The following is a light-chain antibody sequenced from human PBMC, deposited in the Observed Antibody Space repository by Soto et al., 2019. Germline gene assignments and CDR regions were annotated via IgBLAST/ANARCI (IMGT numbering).Light chain of an antibody. CDR2: EVS. CDR3: SSYTSSSILYV. Sequence: SALTQPASVSGSPGQSITISCTATSSDVGGYNYVSWYQQHPGKAPKLMIYEVSNRPSGVSNRFSGSKSGNTASLTISGLQAEDEADYYCSSYTSSSILYVFGTGTKVTVL. V-gene: IGLV2-14*01. J-gene: IGLJ1*01. CDR1: SSDVGGYNY.